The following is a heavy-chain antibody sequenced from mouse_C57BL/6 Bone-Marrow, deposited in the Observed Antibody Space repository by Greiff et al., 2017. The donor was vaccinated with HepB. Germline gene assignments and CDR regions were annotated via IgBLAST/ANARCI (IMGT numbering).Heavy chain of an antibody. CDR3: ATGLYGRSSYWYFDV. D-gene: IGHD1-1*01. Sequence: QVQLQQPGAELVKPGASVKMSCKASGYTFTSYWITWVKQRPGQGLEWIGDIYPGSGSTNYNEKFKSKATLTVDTSSSTAYMQLSSLTSEDSAVYYCATGLYGRSSYWYFDVWGTGTTVTVSS. CDR1: GYTFTSYW. J-gene: IGHJ1*03. V-gene: IGHV1-55*01. CDR2: IYPGSGST.